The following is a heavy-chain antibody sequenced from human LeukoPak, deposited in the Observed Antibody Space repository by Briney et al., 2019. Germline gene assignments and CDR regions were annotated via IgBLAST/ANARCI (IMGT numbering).Heavy chain of an antibody. CDR3: AGCAGNSCYFDY. CDR1: GFSFISYW. J-gene: IGHJ4*02. Sequence: PGGSLRLSCAASGFSFISYWMSWVRQAPRKGLEWVANIKQDGSAKNYVDSVKGRFTISRDNAKNSLYLQLNSLRAEDTVVYYCAGCAGNSCYFDYWGQGTLVIVSS. D-gene: IGHD1-1*01. CDR2: IKQDGSAK. V-gene: IGHV3-7*01.